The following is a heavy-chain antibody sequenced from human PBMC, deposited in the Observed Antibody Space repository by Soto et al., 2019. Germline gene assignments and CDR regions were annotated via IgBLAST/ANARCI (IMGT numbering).Heavy chain of an antibody. Sequence: PGESLKISCQCSGYTFSNFWIGWVRQLPGQGLEWLGIIYPGDHETRYSPSFLGKVTISAETSINTAYLQWSSLEASDSAFYFCERRPRSSPYFDLWGQGALVTVSS. J-gene: IGHJ4*02. CDR3: ERRPRSSPYFDL. CDR2: IYPGDHET. CDR1: GYTFSNFW. V-gene: IGHV5-51*01. D-gene: IGHD6-13*01.